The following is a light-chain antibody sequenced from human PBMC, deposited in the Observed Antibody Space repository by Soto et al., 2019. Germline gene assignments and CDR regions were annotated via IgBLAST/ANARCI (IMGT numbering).Light chain of an antibody. V-gene: IGKV3-20*01. CDR1: QSVSSSY. Sequence: EIVLTQSPGTLSLSPGERATLSCRASQSVSSSYLAWYQQKPAQAPRLLIYGASSWATGTPDRFSGSGSGTDFTLTISRLEPEDFAVYYCQQYGSSPWTFGQGTKVDIK. CDR2: GAS. CDR3: QQYGSSPWT. J-gene: IGKJ1*01.